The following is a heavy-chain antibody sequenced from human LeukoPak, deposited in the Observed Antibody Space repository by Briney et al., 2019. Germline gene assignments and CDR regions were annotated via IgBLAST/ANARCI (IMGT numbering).Heavy chain of an antibody. CDR3: AREARSGWSYYFDY. CDR2: INPNSGGT. CDR1: GYTFTGYY. D-gene: IGHD6-19*01. Sequence: GASVKVSCKASGYTFTGYYMHWVRQAPGQGLEWMGWINPNSGGTNYAQKFQGRVTMTRGTSISTAYMELSRLRSDDTAVYYCAREARSGWSYYFDYWGQGTLVTVSS. J-gene: IGHJ4*02. V-gene: IGHV1-2*02.